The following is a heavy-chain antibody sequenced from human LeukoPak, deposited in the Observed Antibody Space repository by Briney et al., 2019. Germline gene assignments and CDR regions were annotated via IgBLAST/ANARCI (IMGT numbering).Heavy chain of an antibody. Sequence: GSLRLSCAASGFTFSSYGMHWVRQAPGKGLEWVAVIWYDGSNKYYADSVKGRFTISRDNSKNTLYLQMNSLRAEDTAVYYCARGGPIAAAEAFDIWGQGTMVTVSS. CDR1: GFTFSSYG. D-gene: IGHD6-13*01. V-gene: IGHV3-30*19. J-gene: IGHJ3*02. CDR3: ARGGPIAAAEAFDI. CDR2: IWYDGSNK.